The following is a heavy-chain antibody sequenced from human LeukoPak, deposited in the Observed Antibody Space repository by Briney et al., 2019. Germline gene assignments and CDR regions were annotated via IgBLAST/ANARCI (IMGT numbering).Heavy chain of an antibody. D-gene: IGHD3-10*01. J-gene: IGHJ6*04. CDR3: ARGYYGSGSHCCHVDV. CDR2: INHSGST. CDR1: VGSFSGYY. Sequence: PSETLSLTCAVYVGSFSGYYWSWIRQPPGKGLEWIGEINHSGSTNYNSSLKSRVTTSVDTSKNQFSLKLSSVTAADTAVYYCARGYYGSGSHCCHVDVWGKGTTITVSA. V-gene: IGHV4-34*01.